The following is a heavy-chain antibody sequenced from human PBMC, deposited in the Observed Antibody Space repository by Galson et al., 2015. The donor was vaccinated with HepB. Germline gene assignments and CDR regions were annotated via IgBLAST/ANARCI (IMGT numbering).Heavy chain of an antibody. CDR1: GFTFHTYA. Sequence: SLRPSCAASGFTFHTYAMSWVRQVPGKGLEWVSVVSDSGYTTYYEDSVKGRFTISRDNSNNTLSLQMDRLRAEDTAKYYCVKLGHHYVWGSYRYDAFEIWGQGTMVTVSS. D-gene: IGHD3-16*02. J-gene: IGHJ3*02. CDR3: VKLGHHYVWGSYRYDAFEI. V-gene: IGHV3-23*01. CDR2: VSDSGYTT.